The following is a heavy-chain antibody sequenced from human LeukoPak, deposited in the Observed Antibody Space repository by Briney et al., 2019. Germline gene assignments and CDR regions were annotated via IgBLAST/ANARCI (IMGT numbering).Heavy chain of an antibody. Sequence: LQTPFLPCTVSGGSISRGGYYWGLIRQHPRKGLGWIGYIYYSGSTYYNPSLKSRVTISVDTSKNQFSLKLSSVTAADTAVYYCARSDTVTPNWFDPWGQGTLVTVSS. CDR3: ARSDTVTPNWFDP. J-gene: IGHJ5*02. CDR1: GGSISRGGYY. D-gene: IGHD4-17*01. CDR2: IYYSGST. V-gene: IGHV4-31*03.